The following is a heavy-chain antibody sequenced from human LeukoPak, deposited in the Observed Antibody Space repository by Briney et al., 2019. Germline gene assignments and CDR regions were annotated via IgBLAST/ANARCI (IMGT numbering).Heavy chain of an antibody. Sequence: GPSLRLSCAASGFTFSSYWMHWVRQAPGKGLVWVSRINTDGRSTSYADSVKGRFTIPRDNAKNTLYMQMNSPRAEDTAVYYCARGGDAMVRGVLYPFDYWGQGTLVTVSS. V-gene: IGHV3-74*01. J-gene: IGHJ4*02. CDR3: ARGGDAMVRGVLYPFDY. CDR1: GFTFSSYW. D-gene: IGHD3-10*01. CDR2: INTDGRST.